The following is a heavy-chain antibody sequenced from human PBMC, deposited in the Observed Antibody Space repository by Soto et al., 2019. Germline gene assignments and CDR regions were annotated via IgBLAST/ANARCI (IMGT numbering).Heavy chain of an antibody. CDR1: GDAMSSGAYY. CDR2: IYYSGNT. V-gene: IGHV4-31*03. J-gene: IGHJ4*02. CDR3: ASSYSGYLDN. Sequence: SETLSLTCIVSGDAMSSGAYYWNWIRQHPGKGLEWIGYIYYSGNTYYNPSLKSRIVISVDTSKNQFSLNLGSVTAADTAIYYCASSYSGYLDNWGRGALVTVSS. D-gene: IGHD3-22*01.